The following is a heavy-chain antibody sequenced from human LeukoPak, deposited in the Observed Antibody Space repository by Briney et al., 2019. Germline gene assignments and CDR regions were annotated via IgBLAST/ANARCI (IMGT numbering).Heavy chain of an antibody. Sequence: GGSLKLSRTASGFTLSGSHMHWVRQAPGKGLEWVGHIRRNYETAYGASVKGRFTISRDDSKNMAYLHMNSLRSEDTAFYFCARQTNSCHDYWGQGTLVTVSS. CDR2: IRRNYET. CDR3: ARQTNSCHDY. CDR1: GFTLSGSH. D-gene: IGHD2-2*01. V-gene: IGHV3-73*01. J-gene: IGHJ4*02.